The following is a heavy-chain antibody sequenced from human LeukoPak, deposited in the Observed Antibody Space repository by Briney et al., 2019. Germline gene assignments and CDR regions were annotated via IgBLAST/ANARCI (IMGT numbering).Heavy chain of an antibody. Sequence: PGWSLRLSCAASGFTFSNYGMHWVRQAPGKGLEWVAFIRSDASDQYYADSVKGRFTISRDNSKNTLYLQMSSLRSEDTAVYYCAKTIRSYYMDVWGKGTTVTGSS. J-gene: IGHJ6*03. CDR1: GFTFSNYG. D-gene: IGHD5-24*01. CDR3: AKTIRSYYMDV. V-gene: IGHV3-30*02. CDR2: IRSDASDQ.